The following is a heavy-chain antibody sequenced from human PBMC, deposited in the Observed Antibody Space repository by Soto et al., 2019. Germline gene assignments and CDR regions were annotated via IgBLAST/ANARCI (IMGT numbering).Heavy chain of an antibody. CDR1: GFSFSKYA. CDR3: ARKAVPDF. CDR2: ITYDATNE. V-gene: IGHV3-30-3*01. Sequence: QVKLVEYGGTVVQPGRSLRLSCAASGFSFSKYAMHWVRQAPGKGLEWVAVITYDATNEYYADSVKGRFTISRDNSNNTLSLHMSSLRLADTAVYYCARKAVPDFWGQGTLVTVSS. D-gene: IGHD6-19*01. J-gene: IGHJ4*02.